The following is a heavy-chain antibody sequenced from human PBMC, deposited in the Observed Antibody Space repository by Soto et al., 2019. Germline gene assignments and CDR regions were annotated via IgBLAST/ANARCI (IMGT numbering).Heavy chain of an antibody. V-gene: IGHV3-11*01. CDR2: ISSSSTNTI. CDR1: GFTFSDYY. D-gene: IGHD2-15*01. J-gene: IGHJ6*02. CDR3: ARSSATPNGWWGFGLDV. Sequence: QVQLVESGGGLVKPGGSLRLSCAASGFTFSDYYMTWIRQAQGKGLEWVSYISSSSTNTINYADSVKGRFTISRDNAKSSLYLQINSLRAEDTAVYYCARSSATPNGWWGFGLDVWGQGTSVIVSS.